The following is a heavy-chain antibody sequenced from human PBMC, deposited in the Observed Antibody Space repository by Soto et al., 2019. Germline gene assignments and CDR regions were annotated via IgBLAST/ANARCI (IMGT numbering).Heavy chain of an antibody. CDR3: ARGPTGEGDYFDY. CDR1: GGSISSGGYY. J-gene: IGHJ4*02. V-gene: IGHV4-31*03. Sequence: PSETLSLTCTVSGGSISSGGYYWSWIRQHPGKGLEWIGYIYYSGSTYYKTSLKSRVTISVDTSKNQFSLKLSSVTAADTAVYYCARGPTGEGDYFDYWGQGTLVTVSS. D-gene: IGHD3-16*01. CDR2: IYYSGST.